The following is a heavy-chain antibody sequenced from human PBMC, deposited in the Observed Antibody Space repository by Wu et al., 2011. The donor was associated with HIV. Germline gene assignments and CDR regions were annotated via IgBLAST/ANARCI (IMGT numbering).Heavy chain of an antibody. CDR1: GGTFSRYT. J-gene: IGHJ5*02. V-gene: IGHV1-69*01. CDR2: IIPIFGTA. D-gene: IGHD1-7*01. CDR3: ARAGGITGTSHWFDP. Sequence: QVQLVQSGAEVKKPGSSVKVSCKASGGTFSRYTISWVRQAPGQGLEWMGGIIPIFGTASYAQKFQGRVTITPDESTSTAYMELSSLRSEDTAVYYCARAGGITGTSHWFDPGAREPWSPSPQ.